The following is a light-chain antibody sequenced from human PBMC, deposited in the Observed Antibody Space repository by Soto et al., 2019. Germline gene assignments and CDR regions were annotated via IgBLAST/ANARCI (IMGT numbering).Light chain of an antibody. Sequence: DIQMTQSPSTLPASLGDRVTITCRASQGISSYLAWYQQKPGKAPKLLIYAASTLQSGVPSRFSGSGYGTDFNLTISSLQPEDFATYYCQQSYSTPITFGQGTRLEIK. CDR3: QQSYSTPIT. CDR1: QGISSY. J-gene: IGKJ5*01. V-gene: IGKV1-39*01. CDR2: AAS.